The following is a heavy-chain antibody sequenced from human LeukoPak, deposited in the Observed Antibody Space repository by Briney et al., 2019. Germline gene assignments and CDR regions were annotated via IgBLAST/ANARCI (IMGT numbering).Heavy chain of an antibody. CDR2: ISHSGDT. Sequence: SETLSLTCAVYGGSFNESYWSWIRQPPGEGLEWVGEISHSGDTNYNPSLKSRVNISVDTSKNQFSLNLNSVTAAETAVYYCARGSNSVANWGQGTLVTVSS. CDR1: GGSFNESY. V-gene: IGHV4-34*01. D-gene: IGHD4-23*01. J-gene: IGHJ4*02. CDR3: ARGSNSVAN.